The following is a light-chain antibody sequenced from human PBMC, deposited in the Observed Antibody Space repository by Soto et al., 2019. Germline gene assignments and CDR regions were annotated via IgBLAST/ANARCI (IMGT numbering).Light chain of an antibody. CDR3: QQSYSTPRT. CDR2: AAS. J-gene: IGKJ1*01. V-gene: IGKV1-39*01. CDR1: QSISSY. Sequence: DIQMTQSTSSLSASVGDRVTITCRASQSISSYLNWYQQKPGKAPKLLIYAASSLQSGVPSRFSGSGSGTDFTLTISSLQPEEVATYYCQQSYSTPRTFGQGTKVEIK.